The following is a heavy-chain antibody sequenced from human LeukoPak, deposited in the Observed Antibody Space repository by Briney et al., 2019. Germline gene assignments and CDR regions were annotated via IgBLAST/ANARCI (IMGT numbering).Heavy chain of an antibody. CDR1: GYTFTGYY. CDR3: ARTNIGLPFDP. D-gene: IGHD2-8*01. CDR2: FSPNTGDA. V-gene: IGHV1-2*02. Sequence: VASVNVSCKASGYTFTGYYIHWVRQAPGQGLEWVGWFSPNTGDADSSQKFRGRVTMTRDMSISTAYMELSSLTSDDTAVYYCARTNIGLPFDPWGQGTLVTVSS. J-gene: IGHJ5*02.